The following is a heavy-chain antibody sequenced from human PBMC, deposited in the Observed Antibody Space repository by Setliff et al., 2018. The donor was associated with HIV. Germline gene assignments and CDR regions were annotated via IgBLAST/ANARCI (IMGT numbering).Heavy chain of an antibody. CDR1: GYSISSGYY. D-gene: IGHD5-12*01. CDR3: ASTGHIEIDPLQPFEI. V-gene: IGHV4-38-2*01. J-gene: IGHJ3*02. CDR2: IFYGGNA. Sequence: PSETLSLTCAVSGYSISSGYYWSWIRQSPGKGLEWIGYIFYGGNANHSPSLKGRVTMSLDTSRNQFSLKLTSVTAADTAVYYCASTGHIEIDPLQPFEIWGQGTMVTVSS.